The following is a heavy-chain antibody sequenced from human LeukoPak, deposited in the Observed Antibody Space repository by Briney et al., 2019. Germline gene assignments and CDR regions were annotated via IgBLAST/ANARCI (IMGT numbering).Heavy chain of an antibody. Sequence: LSLTCAVYGGSFSIYWMHWVRQAPAKGLVWVSRINSDGTSTAYADSVRGRFTISRDSAKNTLYLQMNSLRAEDTAVYYCVREGVATDFDYWGQGTLVTVSS. V-gene: IGHV3-74*01. CDR2: INSDGTST. CDR3: VREGVATDFDY. CDR1: GGSFSIYW. D-gene: IGHD5-12*01. J-gene: IGHJ4*02.